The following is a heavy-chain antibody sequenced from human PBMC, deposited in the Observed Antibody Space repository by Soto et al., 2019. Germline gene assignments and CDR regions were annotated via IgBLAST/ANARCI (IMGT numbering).Heavy chain of an antibody. CDR2: IYTSGST. D-gene: IGHD6-6*01. CDR3: ARGEAQQLGDYYYYYGMDV. CDR1: CGSIISYY. V-gene: IGHV4-4*07. Sequence: SETLSLTCTVSCGSIISYYWSWIRQPAGKGLEWIGRIYTSGSTNYNPSLKSRVTMSVDTSKNQFSLKLSSVTAADTAVYYCARGEAQQLGDYYYYYGMDVWGQGTTVTVSS. J-gene: IGHJ6*02.